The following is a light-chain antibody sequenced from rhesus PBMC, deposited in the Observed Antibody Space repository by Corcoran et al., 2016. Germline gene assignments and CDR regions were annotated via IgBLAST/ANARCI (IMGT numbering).Light chain of an antibody. J-gene: IGKJ1*01. CDR1: QSISSW. CDR2: KAS. CDR3: QQYSSNPWA. Sequence: DIQMTQSPSSLSASVGDTVTITCRASQSISSWLAWYQQKPGKAPKLLIYKASSLKSGVPSRFSGIGFGTDFTLTISSLQSEGFTTYYCQQYSSNPWAFGQGTKVKIK. V-gene: IGKV1-22*01.